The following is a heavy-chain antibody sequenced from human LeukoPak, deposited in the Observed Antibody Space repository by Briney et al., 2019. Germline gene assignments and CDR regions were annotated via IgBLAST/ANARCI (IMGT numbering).Heavy chain of an antibody. D-gene: IGHD6-6*01. CDR3: AKGVSYSSSPYFDY. V-gene: IGHV3-7*01. J-gene: IGHJ4*02. CDR1: GFTFSRYW. CDR2: IKQDGSEK. Sequence: GGSLRLSCAASGFTFSRYWMSWVRQAPGKGPEWVANIKQDGSEKNYVDSVKGRFTISRDNAKNSLYLQMNSLRAEDTAVYYCAKGVSYSSSPYFDYWGQGTLVTVSS.